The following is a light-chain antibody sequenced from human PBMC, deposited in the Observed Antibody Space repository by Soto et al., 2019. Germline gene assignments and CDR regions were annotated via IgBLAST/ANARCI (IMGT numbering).Light chain of an antibody. J-gene: IGKJ5*01. V-gene: IGKV2-28*01. Sequence: DIVMTQSPLSLPVTSGEPASISFRSSQSLLHSNGYNYLDWYLQKPGQSPQLLIYLGSNRASGVPDRFSGSGSGTDFTLEISRVETDDVGIYYCMQSTQLPPTFGQGTRLEIK. CDR1: QSLLHSNGYNY. CDR3: MQSTQLPPT. CDR2: LGS.